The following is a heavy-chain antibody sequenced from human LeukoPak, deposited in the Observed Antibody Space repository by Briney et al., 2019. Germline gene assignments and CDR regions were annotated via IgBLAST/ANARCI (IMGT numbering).Heavy chain of an antibody. D-gene: IGHD3-10*01. Sequence: RASVKVSCKASGGTFSSYAISWVRQAPGQGLEWMGRIIPIFGTANYAQKFQGRVTITTDESTSTAYMELSSLRSEDTAVYNSARDSLYGSGARTPDYWGQGTLVTVSS. V-gene: IGHV1-69*05. CDR2: IIPIFGTA. J-gene: IGHJ4*02. CDR3: ARDSLYGSGARTPDY. CDR1: GGTFSSYA.